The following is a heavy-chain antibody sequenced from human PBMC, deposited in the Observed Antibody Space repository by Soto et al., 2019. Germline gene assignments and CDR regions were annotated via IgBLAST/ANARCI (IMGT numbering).Heavy chain of an antibody. V-gene: IGHV1-18*01. J-gene: IGHJ4*02. D-gene: IGHD1-1*01. Sequence: QVQLVQSGAEVKKPGSSVKVSCKASGGTFSSYALSWVRQAPGQGLEWMGWISAHNGNTDYAQKLQGRVIVTRDTSTSTAYMELRSLRSDDTAVYYCARGRYGDYWGQGALVTVSS. CDR3: ARGRYGDY. CDR2: ISAHNGNT. CDR1: GGTFSSYA.